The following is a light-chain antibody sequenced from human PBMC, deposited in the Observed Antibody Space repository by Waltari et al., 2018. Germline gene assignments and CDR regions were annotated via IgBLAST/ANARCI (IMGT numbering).Light chain of an antibody. J-gene: IGKJ2*01. CDR3: QQYNTYRYT. Sequence: DIQMTQSPSTLSPSVGDRVTITCRASPTINKWLAWYQQKPGKAPKLLIYFASTLESGVPSRFSGTGSGAEYTLTISSLQPDDFATYYCQQYNTYRYTFGQGTKLEIK. V-gene: IGKV1-5*03. CDR2: FAS. CDR1: PTINKW.